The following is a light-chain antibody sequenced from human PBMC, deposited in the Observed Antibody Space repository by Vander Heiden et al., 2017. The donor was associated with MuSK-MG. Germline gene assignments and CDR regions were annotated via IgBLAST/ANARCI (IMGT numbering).Light chain of an antibody. CDR2: DVS. CDR1: QSVDRY. Sequence: EIVLTQSPATPSLSPGERATLSCRASQSVDRYLARYQQKAGQAPSSLIYDVSDWTSEVAARFSGSGSGTEFDLTISSLGPEDFAVENYQRYTNWTPQYTFGPGTKLEIK. J-gene: IGKJ2*01. CDR3: QRYTNWTPQYT. V-gene: IGKV3-11*01.